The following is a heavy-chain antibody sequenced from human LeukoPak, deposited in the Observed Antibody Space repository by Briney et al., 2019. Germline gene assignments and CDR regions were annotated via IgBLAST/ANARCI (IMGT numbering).Heavy chain of an antibody. CDR3: ARHPDYFDY. CDR2: IYPGDSDT. V-gene: IGHV5-51*01. CDR1: GYIFTSYW. Sequence: GESLQISCEGAGYIFTSYWIGWGRPVPGKGLEWMGIIYPGDSDTRYSPSFQGQVTISAYKSISTAYLQWSSLKASDTAMYYCARHPDYFDYWGQGTLVTVSS. J-gene: IGHJ4*02.